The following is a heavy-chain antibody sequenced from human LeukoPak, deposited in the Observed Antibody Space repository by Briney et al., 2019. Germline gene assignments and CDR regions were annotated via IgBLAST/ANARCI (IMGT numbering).Heavy chain of an antibody. CDR2: INSNGGGT. CDR1: GFTFSSYA. D-gene: IGHD6-19*01. V-gene: IGHV3-64D*06. J-gene: IGHJ4*02. Sequence: GGPLRLSCSASGFTFSSYAMHWVRQAPGKGLEYVPGINSNGGGTYYADSVKGRFIISRDNSKKTLYLQMSSLRVEDTAVYYCVKESRQQWLVPPRFDYWGQGTLVTVSS. CDR3: VKESRQQWLVPPRFDY.